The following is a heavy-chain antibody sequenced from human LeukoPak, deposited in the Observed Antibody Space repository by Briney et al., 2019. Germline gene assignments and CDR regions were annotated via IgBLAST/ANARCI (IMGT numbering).Heavy chain of an antibody. CDR2: NSYSGSA. CDR3: AGYFGDRGLTI. Sequence: SETLSLTCAVSGGSISIYYWTWIRQPPGEELEWLGYNSYSGSANYNPSLKSRVTLSVDTSKNQFSLKVNSVTAADTAVYYCAGYFGDRGLTIWGQGTMVTVSS. D-gene: IGHD3-16*01. J-gene: IGHJ3*02. V-gene: IGHV4-59*01. CDR1: GGSISIYY.